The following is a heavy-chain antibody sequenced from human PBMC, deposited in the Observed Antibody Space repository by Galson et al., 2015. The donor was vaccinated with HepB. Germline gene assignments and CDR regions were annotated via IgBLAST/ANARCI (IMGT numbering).Heavy chain of an antibody. Sequence: SGYTFTSYVISWVRQAPGQGLEWLGRISGYNGHTNYAQNLQNKVTMTTDTSTSTAYLELRRLESDDTAIYYCARGGTGSDYWGQGSLVTVSS. CDR1: GYTFTSYV. V-gene: IGHV1-18*04. D-gene: IGHD6-19*01. J-gene: IGHJ4*02. CDR2: ISGYNGHT. CDR3: ARGGTGSDY.